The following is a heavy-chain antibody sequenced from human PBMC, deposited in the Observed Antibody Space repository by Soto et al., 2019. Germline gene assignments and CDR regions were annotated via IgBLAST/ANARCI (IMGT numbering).Heavy chain of an antibody. CDR1: GGTFNNYA. CDR3: ARGGVDVVATSAFDY. J-gene: IGHJ4*02. Sequence: QVQLVQSGAEVKKPGSSVKVSCKASGGTFNNYAISWVRRAPGQGLEWMGGIIPIIGTADYAHKFQGRLAISADESTGTPFMELSSLRSEDTALYYCARGGVDVVATSAFDYWGQGTLVTVSS. V-gene: IGHV1-69*01. CDR2: IIPIIGTA. D-gene: IGHD5-12*01.